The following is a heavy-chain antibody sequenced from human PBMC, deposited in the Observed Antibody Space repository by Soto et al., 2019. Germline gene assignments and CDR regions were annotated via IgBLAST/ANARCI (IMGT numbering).Heavy chain of an antibody. J-gene: IGHJ3*02. CDR1: GFTFDDYA. CDR2: ISWNSGSI. CDR3: AKDITRSCPHAVAFDI. Sequence: PGGSLRLSCAASGFTFDDYAMHWVRQAPGKGLEWVSGISWNSGSIGYADSVKGRFTISRDNAKNSLYLQMNSLRAEDTALYYCAKDITRSCPHAVAFDIWGQGTMVTVSS. V-gene: IGHV3-9*01.